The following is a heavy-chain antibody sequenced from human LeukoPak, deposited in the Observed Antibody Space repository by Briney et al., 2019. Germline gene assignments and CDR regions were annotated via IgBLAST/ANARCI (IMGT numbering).Heavy chain of an antibody. J-gene: IGHJ3*02. Sequence: GGSLRLSCAASGFTFSSFEMYWVRQAPGKGLEWVSYISASGSAIYYVDSVEGRFTISRDNAKNSLYLQMNRLRAEDTAVYYCVRDGYYGHDSFDIWGQGTMVTVSS. CDR2: ISASGSAI. V-gene: IGHV3-48*03. D-gene: IGHD3-10*01. CDR1: GFTFSSFE. CDR3: VRDGYYGHDSFDI.